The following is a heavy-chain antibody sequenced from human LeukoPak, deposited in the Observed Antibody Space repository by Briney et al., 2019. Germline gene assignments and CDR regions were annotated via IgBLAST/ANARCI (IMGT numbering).Heavy chain of an antibody. J-gene: IGHJ3*02. D-gene: IGHD3-9*01. Sequence: PGGSLRLSCAASGFTFSSYAMSWVRQAPGKGLEWVSGISSSPISTYYADSVKGRFTISRDNSKNTLYLQMNSLRAEDTAVYYCAKAFYDILTGYYVDAFDIWGQGTMVTVSS. V-gene: IGHV3-23*01. CDR1: GFTFSSYA. CDR2: ISSSPIST. CDR3: AKAFYDILTGYYVDAFDI.